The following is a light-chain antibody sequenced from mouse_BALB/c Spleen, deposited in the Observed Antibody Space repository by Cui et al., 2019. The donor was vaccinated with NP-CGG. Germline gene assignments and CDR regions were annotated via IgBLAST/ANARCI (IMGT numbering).Light chain of an antibody. CDR3: ALWYSNHWV. CDR1: TGAVTTSNY. V-gene: IGLV1*01. J-gene: IGLJ1*01. CDR2: GTN. Sequence: AVVTQESALSTSPGERVTRTCRSSTGAVTTSNYANWVQEKPDHLFTGLIGGTNNRAPGVPARFSGSLIGDKAALTITGAQTEDEAIYFCALWYSNHWVFGGGTKLTVL.